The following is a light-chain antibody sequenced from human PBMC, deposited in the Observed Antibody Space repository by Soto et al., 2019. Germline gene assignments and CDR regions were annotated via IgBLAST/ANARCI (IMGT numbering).Light chain of an antibody. J-gene: IGKJ5*01. CDR1: QSVSNSY. CDR2: GAS. V-gene: IGKV3-20*01. CDR3: QQYGSLPIT. Sequence: EIVLTQSPGTLSLSPGQRATLSCRASQSVSNSYLAWYQQKPGQAPRLLIYGASSRATGIPDRFSGSGSGTDFSLTISRLEPEDFAVYYCQQYGSLPITFGQGTRLDIK.